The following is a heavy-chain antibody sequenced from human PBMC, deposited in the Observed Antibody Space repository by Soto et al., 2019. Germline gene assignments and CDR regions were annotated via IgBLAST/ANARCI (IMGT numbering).Heavy chain of an antibody. D-gene: IGHD6-19*01. CDR2: ISAYNGNT. V-gene: IGHV1-18*04. J-gene: IGHJ6*02. CDR1: GYTFTSYG. CDR3: ARDAEGSSGWYVIYYYGMDV. Sequence: EASVKVSCKASGYTFTSYGISWVRQAPGQGLEWMGWISAYNGNTNYAQKLQGRVTMTTDTSTSTAYMELRSLRSDDTAVYYCARDAEGSSGWYVIYYYGMDVWGQGTTVTVSS.